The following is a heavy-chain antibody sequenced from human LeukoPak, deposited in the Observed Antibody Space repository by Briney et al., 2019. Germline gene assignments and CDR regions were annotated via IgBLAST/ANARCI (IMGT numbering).Heavy chain of an antibody. J-gene: IGHJ4*02. CDR2: ISGSGGST. CDR3: AKDRRGGGYPFDY. Sequence: GGSLRLSCAASGFTFSSYAMSWVRQAPGKGLEWVSRISGSGGSTYYADSVKGRFTISRDNSKNTLYLQMNSLRAEDTAVYYCAKDRRGGGYPFDYWGQGSWVTVSS. D-gene: IGHD2-15*01. CDR1: GFTFSSYA. V-gene: IGHV3-23*01.